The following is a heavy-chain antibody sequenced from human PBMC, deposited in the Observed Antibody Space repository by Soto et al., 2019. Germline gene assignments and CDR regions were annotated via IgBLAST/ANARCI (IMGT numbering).Heavy chain of an antibody. V-gene: IGHV4-34*01. CDR1: GGSFSGYY. J-gene: IGHJ4*02. Sequence: SETLSLTCAVYGGSFSGYYWSWIRQPPGKGLEWIGEINHSGSTNYNPSLKSRVTISVDTSKNQFSLKLSSVTAADTAVYYCARTSRFAYWGQGTLVTVSS. CDR3: ARTSRFAY. D-gene: IGHD6-6*01. CDR2: INHSGST.